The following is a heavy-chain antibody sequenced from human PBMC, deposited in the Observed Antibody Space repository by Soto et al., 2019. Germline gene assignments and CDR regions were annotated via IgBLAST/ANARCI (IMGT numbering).Heavy chain of an antibody. J-gene: IGHJ4*02. CDR3: AYVTGYCSGGSCPPVDY. V-gene: IGHV3-30*03. Sequence: QVQLVESGGGVVQPGRSLRLSCAASGFTFSSYGMHWVRQAPGKGLEWVAVISYDGSNKYYADSVKGRFTISRDNSKNTLYLKMNSLRAEDTAVYYCAYVTGYCSGGSCPPVDYWGQGTLVTVSS. CDR2: ISYDGSNK. D-gene: IGHD2-15*01. CDR1: GFTFSSYG.